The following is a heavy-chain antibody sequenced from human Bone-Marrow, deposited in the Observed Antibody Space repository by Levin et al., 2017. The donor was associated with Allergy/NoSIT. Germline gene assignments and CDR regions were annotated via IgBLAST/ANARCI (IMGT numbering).Heavy chain of an antibody. CDR1: GDSISRYY. V-gene: IGHV4-59*01. J-gene: IGHJ6*02. D-gene: IGHD1-1*01. CDR2: IYYSGST. CDR3: ARDAPTSPTRNYGMDV. Sequence: SETLSLTCTVSGDSISRYYWSWIRQPPGKGLEWIGYIYYSGSTNYNPSLKRRVTISVDTSKNQFSLDLNFVTAADTAVYYCARDAPTSPTRNYGMDVWGQGTTVTVSS.